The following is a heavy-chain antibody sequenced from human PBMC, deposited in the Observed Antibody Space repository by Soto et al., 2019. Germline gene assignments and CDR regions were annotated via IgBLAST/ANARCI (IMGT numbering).Heavy chain of an antibody. J-gene: IGHJ6*03. CDR2: IWYDGSNK. D-gene: IGHD6-19*01. CDR3: ARDRIAVAGTFFAYYYMDV. Sequence: GGSLRLSCAASGFTFSSYGMHWVRQAPGKGLEWVAVIWYDGSNKYYADSVKGRFTISRDNSKKTLYLQMNSLRAEDTAVYYCARDRIAVAGTFFAYYYMDVWGKGTTVTVSS. V-gene: IGHV3-33*01. CDR1: GFTFSSYG.